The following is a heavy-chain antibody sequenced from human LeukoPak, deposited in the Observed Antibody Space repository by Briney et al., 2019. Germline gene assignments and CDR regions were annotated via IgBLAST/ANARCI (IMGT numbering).Heavy chain of an antibody. V-gene: IGHV3-7*04. J-gene: IGHJ3*01. Sequence: ESLRLSCAASGFTFSTYWMAWVRQVPGKRLEWVANIKYDGIEKYHVYSVKGRFTISRNNAKNSLYLQMNSLRTEDTAVYYCARDTVVVPQGDAFDLWGQGTMVAVSS. D-gene: IGHD2-2*01. CDR3: ARDTVVVPQGDAFDL. CDR2: IKYDGIEK. CDR1: GFTFSTYW.